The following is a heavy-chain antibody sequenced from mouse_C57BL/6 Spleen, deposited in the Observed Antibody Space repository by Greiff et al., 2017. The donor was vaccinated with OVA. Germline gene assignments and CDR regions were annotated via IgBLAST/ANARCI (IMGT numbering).Heavy chain of an antibody. CDR3: ARDRGYGSSYFGC. Sequence: EVMLVESGGGLVKPGGSLKLSCAASGFTFSSYAMSWVRQTPEKRLEWVATISDGGSYTYYPDNVKGRFTISRDNAKNNLYLQMSHLKSEDTAMYYCARDRGYGSSYFGCWGEGTTLTVSS. D-gene: IGHD1-1*01. CDR2: ISDGGSYT. V-gene: IGHV5-4*01. J-gene: IGHJ2*01. CDR1: GFTFSSYA.